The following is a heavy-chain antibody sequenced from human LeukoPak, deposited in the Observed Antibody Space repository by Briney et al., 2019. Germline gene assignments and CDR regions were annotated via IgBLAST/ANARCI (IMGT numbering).Heavy chain of an antibody. CDR2: ISSSSSYI. V-gene: IGHV3-21*01. D-gene: IGHD6-19*01. J-gene: IGHJ4*02. CDR3: ARYFMAGNNYFDY. CDR1: GFTFSSYS. Sequence: GGSLRLSCAASGFTFSSYSMNWVRQAPGKGLEWVSSISSSSSYIYYADSVKGRFTISRDNAKNSLYLQMNSLRAEDTAVYYCARYFMAGNNYFDYWGQGTLVTVSS.